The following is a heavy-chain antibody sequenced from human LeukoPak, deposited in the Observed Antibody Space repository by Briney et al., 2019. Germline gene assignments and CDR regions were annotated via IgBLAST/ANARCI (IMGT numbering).Heavy chain of an antibody. D-gene: IGHD3-22*01. CDR1: GFTFSSYS. Sequence: GGSLRLSCAASGFTFSSYSMNWVRQAPGKGLEWVSSISSSSSYIYYADSVKGRFTISRDNAKNSLYPQMNSLRAEDTAVYYCARDLLFYYDSSGYYPFDYWGQGTLVTVSS. CDR2: ISSSSSYI. V-gene: IGHV3-21*01. J-gene: IGHJ4*02. CDR3: ARDLLFYYDSSGYYPFDY.